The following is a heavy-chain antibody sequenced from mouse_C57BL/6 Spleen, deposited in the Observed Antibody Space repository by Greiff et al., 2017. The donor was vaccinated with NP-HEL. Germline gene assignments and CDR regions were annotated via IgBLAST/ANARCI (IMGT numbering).Heavy chain of an antibody. V-gene: IGHV1-81*01. CDR2: IYPRSGNT. D-gene: IGHD1-1*01. Sequence: VQLQQSGAELARPGASVKLSCKASGYTFTSYGISWVKQRTGQGLEWIGEIYPRSGNTYYNEKFKGKATLTADKSSSTAYMELRSLTSEDSAVYFCAINPRYYGSSPYYFDYWGQGTTLTVSS. CDR3: AINPRYYGSSPYYFDY. J-gene: IGHJ2*01. CDR1: GYTFTSYG.